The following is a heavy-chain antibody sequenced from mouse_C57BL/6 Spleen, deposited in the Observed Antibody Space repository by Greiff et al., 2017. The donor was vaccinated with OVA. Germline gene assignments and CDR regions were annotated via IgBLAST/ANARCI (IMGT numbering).Heavy chain of an antibody. V-gene: IGHV1-59*01. D-gene: IGHD2-4*01. CDR2: IDPSDSYT. CDR1: GYTFTRYW. CDR3: ARGEVYDYDAWFAY. Sequence: QVQLQQPGAELVRPGTSVKLSCKASGYTFTRYWMHWVKQRPGQGLEWIGVIDPSDSYTNYNQKFKGKATLTVDTSSSTAYMQLSSLTSADSSVYYCARGEVYDYDAWFAYWGQGTLVTVSA. J-gene: IGHJ3*01.